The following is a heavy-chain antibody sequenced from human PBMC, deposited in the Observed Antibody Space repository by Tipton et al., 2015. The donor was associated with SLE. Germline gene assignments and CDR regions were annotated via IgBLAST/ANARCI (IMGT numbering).Heavy chain of an antibody. V-gene: IGHV4-39*01. Sequence: TLSLTCTVSGGSISSSSYYWGWIRQPPGKGLEWIGSIYYSGSTYYNPSLKSRVTISVDTSKNQFSLKLSSVTAADTAVYYCALRGRYWYFDLWGRGTLVTVSS. J-gene: IGHJ2*01. CDR1: GGSISSSSYY. CDR3: ALRGRYWYFDL. CDR2: IYYSGST.